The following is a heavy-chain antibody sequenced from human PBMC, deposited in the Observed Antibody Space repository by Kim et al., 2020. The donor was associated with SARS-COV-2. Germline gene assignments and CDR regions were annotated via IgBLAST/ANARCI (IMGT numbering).Heavy chain of an antibody. D-gene: IGHD3-10*01. Sequence: GGSLRLSCAASGFTYSRYWMAWVRQAPGKGLEWVANIHYDGREKNYVDSVKGRFSISRDNPKNSLYLQMSSLRADDTAIYYCARAAEYGQYSYYYSGMDVWGQGTTVSVS. J-gene: IGHJ6*02. CDR1: GFTYSRYW. V-gene: IGHV3-7*04. CDR2: IHYDGREK. CDR3: ARAAEYGQYSYYYSGMDV.